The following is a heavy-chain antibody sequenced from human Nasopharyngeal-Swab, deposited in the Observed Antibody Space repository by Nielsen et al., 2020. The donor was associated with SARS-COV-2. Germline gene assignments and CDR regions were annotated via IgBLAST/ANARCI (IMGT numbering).Heavy chain of an antibody. CDR1: GGTFSSYA. V-gene: IGHV1-69*13. CDR2: IIPIFGTA. D-gene: IGHD5-12*01. Sequence: SVKVSCKASGGTFSSYAISWVRQAPGQGLEWMGGIIPIFGTANYAQKFRGRVTITADESTSTAYMELSSLRSEDTAVYYCARTVATGPYYFDYWGQGTLVTVSS. J-gene: IGHJ4*02. CDR3: ARTVATGPYYFDY.